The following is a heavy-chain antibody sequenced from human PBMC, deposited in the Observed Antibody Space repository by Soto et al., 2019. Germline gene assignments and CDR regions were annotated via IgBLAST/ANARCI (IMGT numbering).Heavy chain of an antibody. Sequence: ALVKLSCKASGYSFTSSGISWVRQAPGQGLEWMGWISAYNGNTNYAQKLQGRVTMTTDTSASTAYMELSSLRSEDTAVYYCARVSGYYPLDYWGQGTLVTVSS. CDR2: ISAYNGNT. D-gene: IGHD5-12*01. V-gene: IGHV1-18*01. J-gene: IGHJ4*02. CDR1: GYSFTSSG. CDR3: ARVSGYYPLDY.